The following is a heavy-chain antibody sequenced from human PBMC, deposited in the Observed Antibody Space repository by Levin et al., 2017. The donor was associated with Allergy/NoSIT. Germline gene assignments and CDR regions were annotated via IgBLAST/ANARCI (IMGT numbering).Heavy chain of an antibody. D-gene: IGHD3-9*01. V-gene: IGHV4-39*01. CDR1: GGSISSSSYY. CDR3: ARMMGYYDILTGYSTPYNWFDP. CDR2: IYYSGST. Sequence: SQTLSLTCTVSGGSISSSSYYWGWIRQPPGKGLEWIGSIYYSGSTYYNPSLKSRVTISVDTSKNQFSLKLSSVTAADTAVYYCARMMGYYDILTGYSTPYNWFDPWGQGTLVTVSS. J-gene: IGHJ5*02.